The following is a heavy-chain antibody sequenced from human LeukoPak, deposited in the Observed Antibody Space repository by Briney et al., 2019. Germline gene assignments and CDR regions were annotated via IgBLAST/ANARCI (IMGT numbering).Heavy chain of an antibody. CDR1: GFTVSSNY. CDR3: ARARYHGERSVFDI. Sequence: GGSLRLSCAASGFTVSSNYMNWVRQAPGKGLEWVSFISGGDTTFYADSVKGRFTISRDNSKNTVFLQLSSLRAEDTALYYCARARYHGERSVFDIWGQGTMVTVSS. J-gene: IGHJ3*02. D-gene: IGHD1-26*01. CDR2: ISGGDTT. V-gene: IGHV3-53*01.